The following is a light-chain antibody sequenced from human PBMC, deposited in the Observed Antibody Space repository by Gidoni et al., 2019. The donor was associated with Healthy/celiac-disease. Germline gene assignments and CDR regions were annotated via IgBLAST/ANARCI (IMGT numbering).Light chain of an antibody. J-gene: IGKJ1*01. V-gene: IGKV3-15*01. CDR3: QQYRWT. Sequence: EIVMTQSPATLSVSPGERATLSCRASQSVSSNLAWYQQTPGQAPRLLIYGASTRATGIPARFSGSGSGTEFTLTISSLQSEDFAVYYCQQYRWTFGQGTKVEIK. CDR2: GAS. CDR1: QSVSSN.